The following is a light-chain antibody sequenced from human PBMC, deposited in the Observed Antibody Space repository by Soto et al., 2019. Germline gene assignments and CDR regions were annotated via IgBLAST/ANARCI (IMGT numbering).Light chain of an antibody. V-gene: IGLV2-14*01. J-gene: IGLJ1*01. CDR3: SSYTSSSTLLYV. CDR2: EVS. CDR1: SSDVGGYNY. Sequence: QSALTQPASVSGSPGQSITISCTGTSSDVGGYNYVSWYQQHPGKAPKLMIYEVSNRPSGVSNRFSGSKSGNTASLTISGLQAEDEADYYCSSYTSSSTLLYVFGTAPKVTVL.